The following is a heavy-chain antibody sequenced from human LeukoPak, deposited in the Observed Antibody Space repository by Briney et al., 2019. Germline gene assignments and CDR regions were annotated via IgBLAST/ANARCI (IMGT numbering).Heavy chain of an antibody. D-gene: IGHD1-26*01. CDR2: ISGSGGST. Sequence: GGSLRLSCAASGFTFNSYAMSWVRQAPGEGLEWVSAISGSGGSTYYADSVKGRFTISRDNSKNTLYLQMNSLRAEDTAVYYCAKALGLGATTEDYWGQGTLVTVSS. J-gene: IGHJ4*02. CDR3: AKALGLGATTEDY. V-gene: IGHV3-23*01. CDR1: GFTFNSYA.